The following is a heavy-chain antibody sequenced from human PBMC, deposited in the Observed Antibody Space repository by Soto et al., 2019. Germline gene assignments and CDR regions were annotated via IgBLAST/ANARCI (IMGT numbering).Heavy chain of an antibody. D-gene: IGHD6-19*01. Sequence: PGGSLRLSCAASGFTFSSYAMCWVRQAPGKGLEGVSAVSGSGGSTYCADSVKGRFTISRDNSKNALYLQMNSLRAEDTAVYYCANDGVRRRSSGWLGSGYFPYWGQGTVVTV. CDR1: GFTFSSYA. V-gene: IGHV3-23*01. J-gene: IGHJ4*02. CDR3: ANDGVRRRSSGWLGSGYFPY. CDR2: VSGSGGST.